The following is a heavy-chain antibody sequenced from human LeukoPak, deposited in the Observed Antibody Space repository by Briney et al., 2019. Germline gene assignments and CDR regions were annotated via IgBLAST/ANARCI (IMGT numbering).Heavy chain of an antibody. Sequence: SETLSLTCTVSGGSLSSYYWNWIRQPAAKGLEWIGRIHTSGSTNYNPSLKSRVTMSVDTSKNQFSLKLSSVTAADTAVYYCARGLGVPAASAYYYMDVWGKGTTVTVSS. CDR3: ARGLGVPAASAYYYMDV. V-gene: IGHV4-4*07. CDR2: IHTSGST. J-gene: IGHJ6*03. CDR1: GGSLSSYY. D-gene: IGHD2-2*01.